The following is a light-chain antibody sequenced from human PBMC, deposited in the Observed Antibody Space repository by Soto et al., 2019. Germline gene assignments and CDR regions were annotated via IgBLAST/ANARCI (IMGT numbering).Light chain of an antibody. Sequence: DIVMTQSPLSLPVTPGEPASISCRSSQSLLHSNGYSYLDWYLQKPGQSPQLLIYLGSNRASGVPDRFRGSRSGTDFTLKISRVEAEDVGVYYCMQALQTPYTFGQGTKLEIK. J-gene: IGKJ2*01. V-gene: IGKV2-28*01. CDR1: QSLLHSNGYSY. CDR3: MQALQTPYT. CDR2: LGS.